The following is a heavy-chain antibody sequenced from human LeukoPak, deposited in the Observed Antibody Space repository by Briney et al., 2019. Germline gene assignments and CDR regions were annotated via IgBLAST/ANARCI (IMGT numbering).Heavy chain of an antibody. CDR1: GYTFTSYG. V-gene: IGHV1-18*01. CDR3: ARESRYSSSWYFDY. D-gene: IGHD6-13*01. J-gene: IGHJ4*02. CDR2: ISAYNGNT. Sequence: ASVKVSCKASGYTFTSYGISWVRQAPGQGLEWMGWISAYNGNTNYAQKLQSRVTMTTDTSTSTAYMELRSLRSDDTAVYYCARESRYSSSWYFDYWGQGTLVTVSS.